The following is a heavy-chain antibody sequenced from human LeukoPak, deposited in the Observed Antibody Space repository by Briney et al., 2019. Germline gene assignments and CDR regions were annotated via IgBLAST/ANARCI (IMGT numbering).Heavy chain of an antibody. CDR1: GFTFSSYA. CDR3: AGRVYYDSSGPVEPFDY. D-gene: IGHD3-22*01. Sequence: GGSLRLSCAASGFTFSSYAMHWVRQAPGKGLEWVAVISYDGSNKYYADSVKGRFTISRDNSKNTLYLQMNSLRAEDTAVYYCAGRVYYDSSGPVEPFDYWGQGTLVTVSS. V-gene: IGHV3-30-3*01. J-gene: IGHJ4*02. CDR2: ISYDGSNK.